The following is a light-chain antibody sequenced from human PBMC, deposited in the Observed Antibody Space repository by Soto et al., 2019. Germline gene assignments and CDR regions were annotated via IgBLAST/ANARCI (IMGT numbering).Light chain of an antibody. CDR1: QSVSTRY. CDR2: GAS. Sequence: EIVLTQSPGTLSLSPGERATLSCRASQSVSTRYLAWYRQKPGQAPRLLIYGASSRATGIPDRFSGSGSGTDFTLSISRLEPEDSAVYYCQQYGSSPRYTFGQGTKVDIK. V-gene: IGKV3-20*01. J-gene: IGKJ2*01. CDR3: QQYGSSPRYT.